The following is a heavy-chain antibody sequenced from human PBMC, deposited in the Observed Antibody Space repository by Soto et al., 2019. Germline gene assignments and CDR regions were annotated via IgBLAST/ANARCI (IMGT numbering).Heavy chain of an antibody. J-gene: IGHJ6*02. CDR3: AREKAREVAATILRYSAMDV. D-gene: IGHD2-21*01. V-gene: IGHV1-2*02. CDR1: VYTFTGYY. Sequence: ASVKVSCKASVYTFTGYYMHWVRQAPGQGLEWMGWINPNSGGTNYAQKFQGRVTISRDNAKNSLYLQMNSLRVEDTAVYYCAREKAREVAATILRYSAMDVWGQGTTVTVSS. CDR2: INPNSGGT.